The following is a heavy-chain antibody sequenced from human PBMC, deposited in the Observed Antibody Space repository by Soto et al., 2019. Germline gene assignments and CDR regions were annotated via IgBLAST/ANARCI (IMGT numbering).Heavy chain of an antibody. V-gene: IGHV5-10-1*01. CDR3: ARHVGAQQLWLCNY. D-gene: IGHD5-18*01. J-gene: IGHJ4*02. CDR2: IDPSDSYT. CDR1: GYSFTSYW. Sequence: GESLKISCKGSGYSFTSYWISWVRQMPGKGLEWMGRIDPSDSYTNYGPSFQGPVTISADKSISTAYLQWSSLKASDTAMYYCARHVGAQQLWLCNYWGQGTLVTVSS.